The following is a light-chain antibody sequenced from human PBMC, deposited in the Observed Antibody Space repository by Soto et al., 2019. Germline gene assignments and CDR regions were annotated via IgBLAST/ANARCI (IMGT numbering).Light chain of an antibody. CDR2: DAS. Sequence: EIVLTQSPGTLSLSPGERATLSCRASQSVSSRYLAWYQQKPGQAPRLLIYDASYRAPGIPDRFSGSGSGTDFTLTISSLEPEDFAVYYCQQYGSSYTFGPSTKVDIK. V-gene: IGKV3-20*01. J-gene: IGKJ3*01. CDR3: QQYGSSYT. CDR1: QSVSSRY.